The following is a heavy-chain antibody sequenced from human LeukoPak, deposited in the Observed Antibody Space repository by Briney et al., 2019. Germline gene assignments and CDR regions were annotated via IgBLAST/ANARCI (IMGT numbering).Heavy chain of an antibody. CDR3: SRRFDC. V-gene: IGHV3-48*02. J-gene: IGHJ4*02. Sequence: GESLRLSCAASGFTFSDYSMNWVRQAPGKGLEWVSYIDGSGDTIYYADSVKGRFTISRGNAKNSLDLQMNSLRDEDTAVYYCSRRFDCWGQGTLVTVSS. CDR2: IDGSGDTI. CDR1: GFTFSDYS.